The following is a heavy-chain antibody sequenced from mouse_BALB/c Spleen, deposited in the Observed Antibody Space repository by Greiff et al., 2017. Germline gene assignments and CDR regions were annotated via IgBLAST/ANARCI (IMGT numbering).Heavy chain of an antibody. CDR3: ARVLRGAMDY. V-gene: IGHV5-6-5*01. CDR2: ISSGGST. CDR1: GFTFSSYA. J-gene: IGHJ4*01. Sequence: EVKLMESGGGLVKPGGSLKLSCAASGFTFSSYAMSWVRQTPEKRLEWVASISSGGSTYYPDSVKGRFTISRDNARNILYLQMSSLRSEDTAMYYCARVLRGAMDYWGQGTSVTVSS.